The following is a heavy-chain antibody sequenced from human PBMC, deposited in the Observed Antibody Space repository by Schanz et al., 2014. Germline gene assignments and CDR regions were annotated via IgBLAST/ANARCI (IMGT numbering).Heavy chain of an antibody. J-gene: IGHJ6*02. CDR1: GGSFSGYY. CDR2: IYHTGST. Sequence: QVQLQQWGAGLLKPSETLSLTCGVFGGSFSGYYWSWIRQPPGKGLEWIGEIYHTGSTNYNPSLKSRVAISVAKSKNQFSLKVRSVTAADTAVYYCARDSLRGATGGYGMDVWGQGTTVTVSS. CDR3: ARDSLRGATGGYGMDV. V-gene: IGHV4-34*01. D-gene: IGHD2-8*02.